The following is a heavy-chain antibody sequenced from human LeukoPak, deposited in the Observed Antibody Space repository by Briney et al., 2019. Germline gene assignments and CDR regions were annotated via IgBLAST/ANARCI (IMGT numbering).Heavy chain of an antibody. CDR2: ISSSGRTI. CDR3: ARHYYHGSGHGGY. D-gene: IGHD3-22*01. V-gene: IGHV3-11*01. J-gene: IGHJ4*02. CDR1: GFTFSDYY. Sequence: GGSLRLSCAASGFTFSDYYMSWIRQAPGKGLEWLSYISSSGRTIYYADSVKGRFTISRDNAKNSPYLQMNSLRVEDTAVYYCARHYYHGSGHGGYWGQGTLVTVSS.